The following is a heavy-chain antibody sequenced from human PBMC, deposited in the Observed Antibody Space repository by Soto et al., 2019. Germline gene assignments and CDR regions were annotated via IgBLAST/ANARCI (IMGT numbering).Heavy chain of an antibody. CDR2: TRNKANSYTT. V-gene: IGHV3-72*01. CDR1: GFTFSDHY. J-gene: IGHJ4*02. Sequence: EVQLVESGGGLVQPGGSLRLSCAASGFTFSDHYMDWVRQAPGKGLEWVGRTRNKANSYTTEYAASVKGRVTISRADSKNSLYLQMNSLKTEDTAGYDWARGSFDYWGQGTLVTVSS. D-gene: IGHD3-10*01. CDR3: ARGSFDY.